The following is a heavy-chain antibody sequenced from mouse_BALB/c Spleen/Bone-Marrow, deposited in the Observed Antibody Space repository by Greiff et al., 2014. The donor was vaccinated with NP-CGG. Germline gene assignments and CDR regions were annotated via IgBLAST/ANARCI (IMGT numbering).Heavy chain of an antibody. Sequence: QVQLQQSGPELVKPGASVKLSCKASGYTFTSYWMHWVKQRPGQGLEWIGEINPSNGRTNYNEKFKSKATLTVDKSSSTAYMQLSSLTSEDSAVYYCARIHYYYFDYWGQGTTLTVSS. V-gene: IGHV1S81*02. CDR3: ARIHYYYFDY. CDR2: INPSNGRT. J-gene: IGHJ2*01. CDR1: GYTFTSYW. D-gene: IGHD1-2*01.